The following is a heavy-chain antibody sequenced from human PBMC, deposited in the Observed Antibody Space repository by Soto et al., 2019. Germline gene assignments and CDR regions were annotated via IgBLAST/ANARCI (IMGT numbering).Heavy chain of an antibody. V-gene: IGHV5-10-1*03. D-gene: IGHD6-6*01. CDR2: IDPSDSYI. CDR3: ARRGSSSSFFYDS. CDR1: GYSFTSSW. J-gene: IGHJ4*02. Sequence: EVQLVQSGAEVKKPGESLRISCQGSGYSFTSSWISWVRQMPGEGLEWMGRIDPSDSYINYSPSFQGRVTISADKSISTAYLQWSSLKDSDTAMYYCARRGSSSSFFYDSWGQGTLVTVSS.